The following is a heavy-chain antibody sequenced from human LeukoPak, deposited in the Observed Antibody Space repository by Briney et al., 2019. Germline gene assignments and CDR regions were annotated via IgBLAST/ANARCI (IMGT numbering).Heavy chain of an antibody. CDR3: ARGRDDLLRYFYLDV. CDR2: IYSSGAT. V-gene: IGHV4-59*01. D-gene: IGHD3-9*01. CDR1: GDSISRYS. J-gene: IGHJ6*03. Sequence: SETLSLTCAVSGDSISRYSWSWIRQPPGKGLEYIGYIYSSGATNYSPSLASRVTISLDTSKNHFSLELSAVTAADTAVYYCARGRDDLLRYFYLDVWGKGTTVTVSS.